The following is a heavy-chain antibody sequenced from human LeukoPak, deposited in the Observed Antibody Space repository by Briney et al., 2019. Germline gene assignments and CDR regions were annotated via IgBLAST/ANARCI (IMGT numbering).Heavy chain of an antibody. CDR3: ARESDLGYCSSTSCPGGRGYYYYGMDV. CDR1: GCTFSSYA. J-gene: IGHJ6*02. Sequence: ASVKVSCKASGCTFSSYAISWVRQAPGQGLEWMGGIIPIFGTANYAQKFQGRVTITADESTSTAYMELSSLRSEDTAVYYCARESDLGYCSSTSCPGGRGYYYYGMDVWGQGTTVTVSS. D-gene: IGHD2-2*01. V-gene: IGHV1-69*13. CDR2: IIPIFGTA.